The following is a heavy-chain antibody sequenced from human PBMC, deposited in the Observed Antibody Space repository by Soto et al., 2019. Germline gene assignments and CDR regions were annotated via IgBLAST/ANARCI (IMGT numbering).Heavy chain of an antibody. D-gene: IGHD3-10*01. J-gene: IGHJ3*01. CDR3: ARVWGGAFDF. CDR2: IYYSGST. CDR1: GGSISSYY. V-gene: IGHV4-59*01. Sequence: QVQLQESGPGLVKPSETLSLTCTVSGGSISSYYWSWIRQPPGKGLEWIGYIYYSGSTKYNPSLTGRVTISVDTSKNRFSLRLSSVTAADTAVYYCARVWGGAFDFWGQGTMVTVSS.